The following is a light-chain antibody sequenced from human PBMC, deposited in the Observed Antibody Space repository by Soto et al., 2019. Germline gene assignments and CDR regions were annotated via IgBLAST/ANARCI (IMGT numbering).Light chain of an antibody. J-gene: IGKJ1*01. CDR3: QQFNNYPRT. Sequence: QLTQSPSSLSASVGDRVTITCRASRGITSSLAWYQQKPGTAPKLLIYDASTLEVGVPSRFSGSGYGTDFSLTISSLQPEDFATYYCQQFNNYPRTFGQGTKVDIK. V-gene: IGKV1D-13*01. CDR1: RGITSS. CDR2: DAS.